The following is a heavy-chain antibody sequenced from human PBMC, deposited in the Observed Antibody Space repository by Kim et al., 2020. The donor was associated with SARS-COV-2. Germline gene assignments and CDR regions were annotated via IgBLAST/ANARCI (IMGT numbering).Heavy chain of an antibody. V-gene: IGHV4-31*03. D-gene: IGHD3-10*01. Sequence: SETLSLTCTVSGGSISSGGYYWSWIRQHPGKGLEWIGYIYYSGSTYYNPSLKSRVTISVDTSKNQFSLKLSSVTAADTAVYYCARVFVTMVRGVITAGGYYYGMDVWGQGTTVTVSS. CDR1: GGSISSGGYY. J-gene: IGHJ6*02. CDR3: ARVFVTMVRGVITAGGYYYGMDV. CDR2: IYYSGST.